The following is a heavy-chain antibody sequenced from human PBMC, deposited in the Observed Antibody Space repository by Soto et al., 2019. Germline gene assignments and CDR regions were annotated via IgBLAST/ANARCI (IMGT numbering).Heavy chain of an antibody. Sequence: PGESLKISCKGSGYSFTSYWIGWVRQMPGKGLEWMGIIYPGDSDTRYSPSFQGQVTISADKSISTAYLQWSSLKASDTAMYYCARALFPISPYLNRIAVAGTGYWGQGTLVTGSS. V-gene: IGHV5-51*01. D-gene: IGHD6-19*01. CDR2: IYPGDSDT. CDR1: GYSFTSYW. CDR3: ARALFPISPYLNRIAVAGTGY. J-gene: IGHJ4*02.